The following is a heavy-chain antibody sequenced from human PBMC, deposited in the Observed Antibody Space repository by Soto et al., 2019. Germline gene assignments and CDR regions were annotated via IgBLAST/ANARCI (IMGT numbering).Heavy chain of an antibody. CDR2: IDPSDSYT. V-gene: IGHV5-10-1*01. J-gene: IGHJ6*02. D-gene: IGHD6-13*01. Sequence: EVQLVQSGAEVKKPGESLRISCKGSGYSFTSYWISWVRQMPGKGLEWMGRIDPSDSYTNYSPSFQGHVTISADKSISTAYLQWSSLKASDTAMYYSARLQYSAVARGSRMDVWGQGTTVTVSS. CDR3: ARLQYSAVARGSRMDV. CDR1: GYSFTSYW.